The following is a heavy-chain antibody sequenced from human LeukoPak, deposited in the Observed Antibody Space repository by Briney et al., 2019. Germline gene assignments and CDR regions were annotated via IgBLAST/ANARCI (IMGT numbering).Heavy chain of an antibody. CDR1: GFTFSSFN. V-gene: IGHV3-21*01. D-gene: IGHD4-17*01. J-gene: IGHJ4*02. Sequence: TGGSLRLSCAASGFTFSSFNMYWVRQAPGKGLEWVSSISSSGSYIYYADSVKGRFTISRDNAKNSLYLQMNSLRAEDTAVYYCATSLRTGGIFDYWGQGTLVTVSS. CDR2: ISSSGSYI. CDR3: ATSLRTGGIFDY.